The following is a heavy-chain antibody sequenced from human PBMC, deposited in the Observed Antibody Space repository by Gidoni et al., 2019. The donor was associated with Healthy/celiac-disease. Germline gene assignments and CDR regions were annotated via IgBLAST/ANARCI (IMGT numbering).Heavy chain of an antibody. CDR1: GFTFTSYA. J-gene: IGHJ4*02. CDR2: INAGNGNT. CDR3: ARGASALVPPLY. V-gene: IGHV1-3*01. D-gene: IGHD3-16*01. Sequence: QVQLVQSGAEGKKPGASVKVSCKASGFTFTSYAMHWVRQAPGQRLEWMGWINAGNGNTKYSQKFQGRVTITRDTSASTAYMELSSLRSEDTAVYYCARGASALVPPLYWGQGTLVTVSS.